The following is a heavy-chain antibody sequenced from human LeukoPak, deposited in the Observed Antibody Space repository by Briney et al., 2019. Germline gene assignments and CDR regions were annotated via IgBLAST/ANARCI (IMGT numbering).Heavy chain of an antibody. CDR2: IYGGGNI. J-gene: IGHJ4*02. CDR1: GFTVSGNY. D-gene: IGHD5-24*01. V-gene: IGHV3-53*01. CDR3: ARGAGYNYPYYFDY. Sequence: GGSLRLSCAASGFTVSGNYMNWVRQAPGKGLEWVSVIYGGGNIYYADSVKGRFTISRDNSKNTLYLQMNSLRAEDTAVYYCARGAGYNYPYYFDYWGQGTPVTVSS.